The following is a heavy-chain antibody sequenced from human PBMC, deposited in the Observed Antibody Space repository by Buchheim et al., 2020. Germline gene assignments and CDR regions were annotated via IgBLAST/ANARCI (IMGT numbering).Heavy chain of an antibody. CDR1: TFTFSNHA. Sequence: LLVESGGDLVQPGGSLRLSCAASTFTFSNHAMTWVRQAPGKGLEWVASIDISGANTYYADSARGRFSISRDNSKNTLYMQLTSLRPDDTALYYCAQELRPNDSWGPGTL. CDR3: AQELRPNDS. V-gene: IGHV3-23*04. J-gene: IGHJ4*02. CDR2: IDISGANT.